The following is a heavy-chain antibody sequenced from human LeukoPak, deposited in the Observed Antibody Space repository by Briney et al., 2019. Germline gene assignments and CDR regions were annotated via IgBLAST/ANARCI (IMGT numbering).Heavy chain of an antibody. CDR3: AKKIAAAGHFGVLLDS. V-gene: IGHV3-30*02. D-gene: IGHD6-13*01. J-gene: IGHJ5*01. CDR1: GFTFSSYA. Sequence: GGSLRLSCAASGFTFSSYAMHRVRQAPGKGLEWVAFIRYDGTNKYYADSVKGRFIISRDNSKNTLYLQMNTLRAEDTAVYYCAKKIAAAGHFGVLLDSWGQGTLVTVSS. CDR2: IRYDGTNK.